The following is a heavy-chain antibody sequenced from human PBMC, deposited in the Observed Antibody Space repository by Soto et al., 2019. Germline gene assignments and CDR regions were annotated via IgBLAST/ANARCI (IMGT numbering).Heavy chain of an antibody. D-gene: IGHD6-19*01. Sequence: QVQLVESGGGLVKPGGSLRLSCAASGFTFSDYYMSWIRQAPGKGLEWVSSLSSSGSTIYYADSVKGRFTISRDNAKNSLYLQMNSLRAEDTAVYYCARAPITSTVADTWYFDLWCRGTLVTVSS. CDR2: LSSSGSTI. V-gene: IGHV3-11*01. J-gene: IGHJ2*01. CDR1: GFTFSDYY. CDR3: ARAPITSTVADTWYFDL.